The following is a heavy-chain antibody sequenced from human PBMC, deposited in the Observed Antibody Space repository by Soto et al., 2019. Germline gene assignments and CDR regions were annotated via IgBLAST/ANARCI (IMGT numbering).Heavy chain of an antibody. CDR2: IYHSGST. CDR1: GYSISSGYY. D-gene: IGHD4-4*01. V-gene: IGHV4-38-2*01. J-gene: IGHJ5*02. CDR3: ARGIYSKLFDP. Sequence: SETLSLTCAVSGYSISSGYYWGWIRQPPGKGLEWIGSIYHSGSTYYNPSLKSRVTISVDTSKNQFSLKLSSVTAADTAVYYCARGIYSKLFDPWGQGTLVTVSS.